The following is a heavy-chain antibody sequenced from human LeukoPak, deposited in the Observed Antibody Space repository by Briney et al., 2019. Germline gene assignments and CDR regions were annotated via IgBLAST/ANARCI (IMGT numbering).Heavy chain of an antibody. Sequence: PGGSLRLSCAASGFTFSSYWMSWVRQAPGKGLEWVANIKQDGSEKYSVDSVKGRFTISRDNAKNRLYLQRNSQRGEDTAVYYCARDSIAARPRYFDLWGRGTLVTVSS. J-gene: IGHJ2*01. CDR1: GFTFSSYW. CDR2: IKQDGSEK. CDR3: ARDSIAARPRYFDL. D-gene: IGHD6-6*01. V-gene: IGHV3-7*01.